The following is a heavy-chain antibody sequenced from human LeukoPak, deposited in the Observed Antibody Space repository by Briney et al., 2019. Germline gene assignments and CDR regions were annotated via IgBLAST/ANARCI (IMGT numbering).Heavy chain of an antibody. D-gene: IGHD3-9*01. CDR1: GGSISSYY. CDR2: IFYTGST. CDR3: ARDGAVDILTGYGAFDI. V-gene: IGHV4-59*01. J-gene: IGHJ3*02. Sequence: SETLSLTCTVSGGSISSYYWSWIRQPPGKGLEWIGYIFYTGSTNYNPSLKSRVTISVDTSKNQLSLKLNSVSAADTAVYYCARDGAVDILTGYGAFDIWGQGTMVTVSS.